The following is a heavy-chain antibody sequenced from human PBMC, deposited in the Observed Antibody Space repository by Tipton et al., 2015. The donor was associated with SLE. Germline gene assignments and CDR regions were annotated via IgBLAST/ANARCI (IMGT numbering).Heavy chain of an antibody. CDR3: ARQRLRLLSPLDA. V-gene: IGHV4-59*08. CDR2: VCNSVST. J-gene: IGHJ6*02. Sequence: TLSLTCSVSGVSISTYYWSWIRQSPGKGLEWIACVCNSVSTNYDPSLKSRGTISVDTSKNHFSLELTSVTAADTAVYYCARQRLRLLSPLDAWGQGTTVTVS. D-gene: IGHD3-10*01. CDR1: GVSISTYY.